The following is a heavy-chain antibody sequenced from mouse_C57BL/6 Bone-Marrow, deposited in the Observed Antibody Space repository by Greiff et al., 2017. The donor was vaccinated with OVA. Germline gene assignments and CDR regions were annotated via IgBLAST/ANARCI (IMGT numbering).Heavy chain of an antibody. J-gene: IGHJ3*01. V-gene: IGHV1-80*01. D-gene: IGHD1-1*01. CDR2: IYPGDGDT. CDR1: GYAFSSYW. CDR3: AREGNYGSSSAWFAY. Sequence: QVQLQQSGAELVKPGASVKISCKASGYAFSSYWMNWVKQRPGKGLEWIGQIYPGDGDTNYNGKFKGKATLTADKSSSTAYMQLSSLTSEDSAVYFCAREGNYGSSSAWFAYWGQGTLVTVSA.